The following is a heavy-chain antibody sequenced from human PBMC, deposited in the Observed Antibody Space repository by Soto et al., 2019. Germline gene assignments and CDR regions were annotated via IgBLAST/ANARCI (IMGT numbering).Heavy chain of an antibody. CDR1: GGSISSYY. V-gene: IGHV4-4*07. CDR2: SYTSGST. D-gene: IGHD3-10*01. Sequence: QVQLQESGPGLVKPSETLSLTCTVSGGSISSYYWSWIRQPAGKGLEWIGRSYTSGSTNYNPSLTSRVPMTGATTKDQSSLKLSSVTAADTAVYDCARDYRSGYYGPGRPGRCYYGMDVWGQGTTVTVSS. J-gene: IGHJ6*02. CDR3: ARDYRSGYYGPGRPGRCYYGMDV.